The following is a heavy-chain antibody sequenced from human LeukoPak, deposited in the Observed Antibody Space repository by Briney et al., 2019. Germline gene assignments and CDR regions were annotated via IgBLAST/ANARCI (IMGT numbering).Heavy chain of an antibody. D-gene: IGHD3-16*02. Sequence: PGGSLRLSCAASGFTFSSYAMSWVRQAPGKGLEWVSAISGSGGSTYYADSVKGRFTISRDNSKNTLYLQMNSLRAEDTAVYYCAKDLYYDYVWGSYRYGGYFDYWGQGTLDTVSS. CDR1: GFTFSSYA. J-gene: IGHJ4*02. V-gene: IGHV3-23*01. CDR2: ISGSGGST. CDR3: AKDLYYDYVWGSYRYGGYFDY.